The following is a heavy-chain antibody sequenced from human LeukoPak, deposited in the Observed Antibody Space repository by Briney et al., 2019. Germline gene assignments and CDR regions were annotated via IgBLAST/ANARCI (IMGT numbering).Heavy chain of an antibody. V-gene: IGHV1-69*04. Sequence: SVKVSCKASGGTFSSYTISWVRQAPGQGLEWMGRIIPILGIANYAQKFQGRVTITADKSTSTAYMELSSLRSEDTAVYYCARELRFLEWLPPGYYGMDVWGQGTTVTVSS. D-gene: IGHD3-3*01. CDR1: GGTFSSYT. CDR2: IIPILGIA. CDR3: ARELRFLEWLPPGYYGMDV. J-gene: IGHJ6*02.